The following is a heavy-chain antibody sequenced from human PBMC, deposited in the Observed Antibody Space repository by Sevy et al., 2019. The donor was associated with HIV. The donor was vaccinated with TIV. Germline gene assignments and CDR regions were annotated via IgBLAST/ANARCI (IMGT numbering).Heavy chain of an antibody. CDR2: ISNNGGRT. D-gene: IGHD3-22*01. Sequence: GGSLRLSCTIAGFTFSRYAMSWVRQAPGKGLEWVSTISNNGGRTNYADFVKGRFTVSRDNSNNTLFLQLNSVRVEDTATYYCEKGTSDTSGYFSKFDYWGQGTLVTVSS. CDR3: EKGTSDTSGYFSKFDY. J-gene: IGHJ4*02. CDR1: GFTFSRYA. V-gene: IGHV3-23*01.